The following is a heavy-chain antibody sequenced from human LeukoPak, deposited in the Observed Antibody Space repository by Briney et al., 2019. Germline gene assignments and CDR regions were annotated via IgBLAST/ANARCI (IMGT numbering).Heavy chain of an antibody. D-gene: IGHD1-26*01. CDR1: GFIFSSYA. Sequence: QPGGSLRLSCAASGFIFSSYAMNWVRQAPGEGLEWVSGISGSGGTTYYADSVKGRFTISRNNSKNTLYLQMNSLRADDTAVYYCAKDVVGAINYFDYWGQGTLVTVSS. CDR3: AKDVVGAINYFDY. J-gene: IGHJ4*02. V-gene: IGHV3-23*01. CDR2: ISGSGGTT.